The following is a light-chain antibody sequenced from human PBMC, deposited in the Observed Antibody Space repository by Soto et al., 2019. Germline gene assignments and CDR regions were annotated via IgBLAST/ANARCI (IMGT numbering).Light chain of an antibody. J-gene: IGLJ2*01. CDR3: QSYDSRLRGVV. CDR2: GNS. CDR1: SSNIGAGYD. Sequence: QSVLTQPPSVSGAPGQRVTISCTGSSSNIGAGYDVHWYQQLPGTAPKLLIYGNSNRPSGVPDRFSGSKSGTSASLAITGLQAEDEADYYRQSYDSRLRGVVFGGGTKLTVL. V-gene: IGLV1-40*01.